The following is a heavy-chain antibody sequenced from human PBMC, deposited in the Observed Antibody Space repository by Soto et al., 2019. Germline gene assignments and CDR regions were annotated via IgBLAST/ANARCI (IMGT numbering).Heavy chain of an antibody. CDR1: GFTFSSYL. V-gene: IGHV3-7*01. CDR2: IKQDGSEK. Sequence: GGSLRLSCGASGFTFSSYLMSWVRQAPGKGLEWVANIKQDGSEKYYVDSVKGRFTISRDNAKNSLYLQMNSLRAEDTAVYYCARGAESMGYYYYMDVWGKGTTVTVSS. CDR3: ARGAESMGYYYYMDV. J-gene: IGHJ6*03. D-gene: IGHD3-16*01.